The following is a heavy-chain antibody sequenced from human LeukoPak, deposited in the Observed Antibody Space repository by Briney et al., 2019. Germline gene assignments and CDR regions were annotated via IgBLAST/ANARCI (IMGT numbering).Heavy chain of an antibody. CDR3: ARDGGDTAMVDWYFDL. D-gene: IGHD5-18*01. CDR1: GFTVSSTY. Sequence: GGSLRLSCAASGFTVSSTYMSWVRQAPGKGLEWDSVIYSGGSTYYADSVKGRFTISRHNSKNTVYLQMNSLKPEDTAVYYCARDGGDTAMVDWYFDLWGRGTLVTVSS. V-gene: IGHV3-53*04. CDR2: IYSGGST. J-gene: IGHJ2*01.